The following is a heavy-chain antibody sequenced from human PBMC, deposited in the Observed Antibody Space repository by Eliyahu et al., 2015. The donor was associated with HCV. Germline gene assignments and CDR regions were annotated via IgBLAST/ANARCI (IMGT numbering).Heavy chain of an antibody. Sequence: QVQLVESGGGVVQPGRSLRLSXAASGFTFSSYGMHWVRQAPGKGLGWVAVIWYDGSNKYYVDSVKGRFTISRDNSKNTLYLQMNSLRAEDTAVYYCARDNGWFDPWGQGTLVTVSS. CDR2: IWYDGSNK. J-gene: IGHJ5*02. V-gene: IGHV3-33*01. CDR1: GFTFSSYG. CDR3: ARDNGWFDP.